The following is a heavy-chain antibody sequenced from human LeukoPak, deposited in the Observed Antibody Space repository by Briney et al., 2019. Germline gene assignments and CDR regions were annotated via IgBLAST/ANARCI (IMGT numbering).Heavy chain of an antibody. V-gene: IGHV1-3*01. D-gene: IGHD6-19*01. J-gene: IGHJ6*02. CDR1: GYTFTSYA. CDR3: ARAIAGIAVAGTPYYYGMDV. CDR2: IIAGNGNT. Sequence: GASVKVSCKASGYTFTSYAMHWVRQAPGQRLEWMGRIIAGNGNTKYSQKFQGRVTITRDTSASTAYMELSSLRSEDTAVYYCARAIAGIAVAGTPYYYGMDVWGQGTTVTVS.